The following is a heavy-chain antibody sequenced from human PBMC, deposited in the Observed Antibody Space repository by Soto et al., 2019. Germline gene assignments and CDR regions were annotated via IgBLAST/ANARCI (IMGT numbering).Heavy chain of an antibody. J-gene: IGHJ6*02. V-gene: IGHV3-23*01. CDR2: ISGSGGST. CDR3: ANFFYGSGSFVDYYGMAV. CDR1: GFTFSSYA. Sequence: EVQLLESGGGLGQPGGSLRLSCAASGFTFSSYAMSWVRQAPGKGLEWVSAISGSGGSTYYADSVKGRFTISRDNSKNTLYLQMNSLRAEYTAVYYCANFFYGSGSFVDYYGMAVWGQGTTVTVSS. D-gene: IGHD3-10*01.